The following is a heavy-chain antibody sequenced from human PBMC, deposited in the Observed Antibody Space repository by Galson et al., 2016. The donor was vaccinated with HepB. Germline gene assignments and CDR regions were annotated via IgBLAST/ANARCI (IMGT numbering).Heavy chain of an antibody. V-gene: IGHV1-18*01. Sequence: SVKVSCKASGYTFTSYGITWVRQAPGQGLEWMGWISAYNGNTNYAQKLQGRVTMTTDTSTRTAYMELRSLRSDDTAVYYCANTMVEMFLTLDDAFDIWGQGTMVTVSS. CDR3: ANTMVEMFLTLDDAFDI. D-gene: IGHD4/OR15-4a*01. CDR2: ISAYNGNT. CDR1: GYTFTSYG. J-gene: IGHJ3*02.